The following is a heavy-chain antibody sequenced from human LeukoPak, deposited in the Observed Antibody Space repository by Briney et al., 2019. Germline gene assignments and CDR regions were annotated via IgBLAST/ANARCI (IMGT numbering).Heavy chain of an antibody. CDR1: GFTVTSND. V-gene: IGHV3-53*01. J-gene: IGHJ4*02. CDR2: IYSSGST. Sequence: GGSLRLSCEASGFTVTSNDIIWVRQAPGKGLEWVSAIYSSGSTYYADSVKGRFTISRDNSKNTLYLQMTSLRAEDTAVYYCAGNIAATAKGGTFDYWGQGTLVTVSS. CDR3: AGNIAATAKGGTFDY. D-gene: IGHD6-13*01.